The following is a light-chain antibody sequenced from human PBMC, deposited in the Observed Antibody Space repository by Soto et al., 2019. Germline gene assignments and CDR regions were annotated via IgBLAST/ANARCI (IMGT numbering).Light chain of an antibody. J-gene: IGLJ3*02. Sequence: QSALTHPASVSGSPGQSITISCTGTSSDVGAYNYVSWYQQHPGKAPKLMIYDVSNRPSGVSNRFSGSKSGITASLTISGLEAEDEADYYCISYTSSSTVVFGGGTKLTVL. V-gene: IGLV2-14*03. CDR3: ISYTSSSTVV. CDR2: DVS. CDR1: SSDVGAYNY.